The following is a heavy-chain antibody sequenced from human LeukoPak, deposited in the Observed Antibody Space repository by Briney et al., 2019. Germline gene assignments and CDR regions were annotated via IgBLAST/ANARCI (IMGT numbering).Heavy chain of an antibody. J-gene: IGHJ5*02. CDR2: IYHSGST. CDR3: ARGRRGIARWFDP. D-gene: IGHD6-13*01. V-gene: IGHV4-59*12. Sequence: SETLSLTCTVSGVSITNYYWSWIRQPPGKGLEWIGYIYHSGSTYYNPSLKSRVTISVDRSKNQFSLKLSSVTAADTAVYYCARGRRGIARWFDPWGQGTLVTVSS. CDR1: GVSITNYY.